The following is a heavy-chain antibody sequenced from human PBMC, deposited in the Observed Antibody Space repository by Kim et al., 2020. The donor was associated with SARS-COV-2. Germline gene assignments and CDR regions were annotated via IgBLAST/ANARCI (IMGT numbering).Heavy chain of an antibody. CDR2: IYYSGST. D-gene: IGHD3-22*01. Sequence: SETLSLTCTVSGGSISSSSYYWGWIRQPPGKGLEWIGCIYYSGSTYYNPSLKSRVTISVDTSKNQFSLKLSSVTAADTAVYYCARAITMIVVVITPWFDPWGQGTLVTVSS. CDR1: GGSISSSSYY. CDR3: ARAITMIVVVITPWFDP. V-gene: IGHV4-39*07. J-gene: IGHJ5*02.